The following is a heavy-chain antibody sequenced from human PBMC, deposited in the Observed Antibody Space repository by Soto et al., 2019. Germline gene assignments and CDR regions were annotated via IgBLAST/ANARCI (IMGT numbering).Heavy chain of an antibody. J-gene: IGHJ6*03. CDR3: ARARYYGSGSYYKGNYYYYYMDV. Sequence: QQQLQESGPGLVKPSGTLSLTCAVSSASISSSNLWSWVRQPPGKGLEWIGEIYRSGSTNYNPSLKSRVTISVDKYKYQCSMKLSSVTAADTAVYYCARARYYGSGSYYKGNYYYYYMDVWGKGTTVTVSS. CDR1: SASISSSNL. CDR2: IYRSGST. V-gene: IGHV4-4*02. D-gene: IGHD3-10*01.